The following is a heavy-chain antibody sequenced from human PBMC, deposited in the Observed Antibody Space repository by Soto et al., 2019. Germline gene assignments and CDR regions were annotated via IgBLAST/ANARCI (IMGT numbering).Heavy chain of an antibody. V-gene: IGHV3-30-3*01. CDR3: ARGSGITGTDYSGYGWFDP. Sequence: QVQLVESGGGVVQPGRSLRLSCAASGFTFSSYAMHWVRQAPGKGLEWVAVISYDGSNKYYADSVKGRFTISRDNSKNTLYLQMNSLRAEDTAVYYCARGSGITGTDYSGYGWFDPWGQGTLVTVSS. CDR1: GFTFSSYA. CDR2: ISYDGSNK. J-gene: IGHJ5*02. D-gene: IGHD1-20*01.